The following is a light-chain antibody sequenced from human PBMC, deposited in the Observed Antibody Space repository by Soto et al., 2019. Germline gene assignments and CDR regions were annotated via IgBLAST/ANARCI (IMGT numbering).Light chain of an antibody. CDR2: EVS. V-gene: IGLV2-8*01. J-gene: IGLJ2*01. CDR1: SSDVGGYNY. CDR3: SSYGGSNPVV. Sequence: QSALPQPPSASGSPGQSVTISCTGSSSDVGGYNYVSWYQQHPGKAHKLMIYEVSKRPSGVPDRLSGSKSGNTASLTVSGRQAEDEADYYCSSYGGSNPVVFGGGTQLTVL.